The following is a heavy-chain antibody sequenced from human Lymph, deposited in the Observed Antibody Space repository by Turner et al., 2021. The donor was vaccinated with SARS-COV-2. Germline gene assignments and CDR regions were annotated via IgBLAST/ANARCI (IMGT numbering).Heavy chain of an antibody. CDR3: ARQGWLRGYFDY. D-gene: IGHD5-18*01. J-gene: IGHJ4*02. Sequence: QVQLQESGPGLVKPSETLFLTCTVSGGPVTSSSYYWGWIRQPPGKGLEWIGNIYSSGSTYYNPSLKSRVTISVATSKTQFSLKLSSVTAADSAVYYCARQGWLRGYFDYWSQGTLVTVSS. CDR1: GGPVTSSSYY. V-gene: IGHV4-39*01. CDR2: IYSSGST.